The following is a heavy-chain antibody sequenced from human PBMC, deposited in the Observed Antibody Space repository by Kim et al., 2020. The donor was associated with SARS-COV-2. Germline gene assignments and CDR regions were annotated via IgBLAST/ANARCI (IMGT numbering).Heavy chain of an antibody. D-gene: IGHD3-10*01. CDR3: ARDLTMVLGVNITPADY. CDR1: GFTFSDYY. CDR2: ISSSGSTI. Sequence: GGSLRLSCAASGFTFSDYYMSWIRQAPGKGLEWVSYISSSGSTIYYADSVKGRFTISRDNAKNSLYLQMNSLRAEDTAVYYCARDLTMVLGVNITPADYWGQRTLVTVSS. V-gene: IGHV3-11*01. J-gene: IGHJ4*02.